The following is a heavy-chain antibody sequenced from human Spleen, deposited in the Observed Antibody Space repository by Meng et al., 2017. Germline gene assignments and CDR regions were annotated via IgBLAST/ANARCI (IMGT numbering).Heavy chain of an antibody. D-gene: IGHD2-2*01. CDR1: GDSVSSNSAA. V-gene: IGHV6-1*01. CDR2: TYYKSKWYN. CDR3: ARGFAPVAPGAFDY. J-gene: IGHJ4*02. Sequence: QVQLQQSGPGLVKPSQTLSLTCAISGDSVSSNSAAWNWIRRSPSRGLEWLGRTYYKSKWYNGYATSVKSRITINADTSKNQFSLQLNSVTPGDTAVYYCARGFAPVAPGAFDYWGQGTLVTVSS.